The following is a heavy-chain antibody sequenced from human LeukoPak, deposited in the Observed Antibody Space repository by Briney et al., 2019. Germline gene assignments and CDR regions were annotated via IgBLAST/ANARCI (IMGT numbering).Heavy chain of an antibody. Sequence: GGSLRLSCAASGFTFSSYDTHWVRQTTGKGLEWVSAIGTAGDTYYPGSVKGRFTISRENAKNSLYLQMNSLRAGGTAVYYCARGDSSGYQRNTKLDYWGQGTLVTVSS. CDR3: ARGDSSGYQRNTKLDY. J-gene: IGHJ4*02. CDR1: GFTFSSYD. D-gene: IGHD3-22*01. CDR2: IGTAGDT. V-gene: IGHV3-13*01.